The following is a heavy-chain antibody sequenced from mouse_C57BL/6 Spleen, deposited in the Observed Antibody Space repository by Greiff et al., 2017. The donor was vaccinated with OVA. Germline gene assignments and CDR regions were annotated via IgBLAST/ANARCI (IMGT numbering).Heavy chain of an antibody. CDR1: GFSLTSYA. Sequence: VKLVESGPGLVAPSQSLSITCTVSGFSLTSYAISWVRQPPGKGLEWLGVIWTGGGTNYNSALKSRLSISKDNSKSQVFLKMNSLQTDDTARYYCARNEAYSNYGWFAYWGQGTLVTVSA. CDR2: IWTGGGT. D-gene: IGHD2-5*01. J-gene: IGHJ3*01. V-gene: IGHV2-9-1*01. CDR3: ARNEAYSNYGWFAY.